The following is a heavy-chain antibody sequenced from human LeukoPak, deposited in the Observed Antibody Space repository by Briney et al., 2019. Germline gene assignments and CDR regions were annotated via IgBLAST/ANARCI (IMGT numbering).Heavy chain of an antibody. CDR2: ISSSSSYI. J-gene: IGHJ4*02. D-gene: IGHD6-13*01. CDR1: GFTFSSYS. V-gene: IGHV3-21*04. Sequence: GGSQRLSCAPSGFTFSSYSMNWVRQAPGKGLKWVSSISSSSSYIYYADSVKGRFTISRDNSKNTLYLQMNSLRAEDMAVYYCAKSWYSSSWYGGVDYWGQGTLVNVSS. CDR3: AKSWYSSSWYGGVDY.